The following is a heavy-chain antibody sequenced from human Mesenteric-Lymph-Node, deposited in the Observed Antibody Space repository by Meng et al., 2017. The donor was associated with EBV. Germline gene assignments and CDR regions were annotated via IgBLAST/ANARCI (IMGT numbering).Heavy chain of an antibody. CDR3: ARATVKNWFDP. CDR2: IYYSGST. CDR1: GGSGSSGSYY. Sequence: QVQLQESGPGLVKPSETLSLTCTVSGGSGSSGSYYWSWIRQPPGKGLEWIGYIYYSGSTNYNPSLKSRVTISVDTSKNQFSLKLSSVTAADTAVYYCARATVKNWFDPWGQGTLVTVSS. V-gene: IGHV4-61*01. D-gene: IGHD4-17*01. J-gene: IGHJ5*02.